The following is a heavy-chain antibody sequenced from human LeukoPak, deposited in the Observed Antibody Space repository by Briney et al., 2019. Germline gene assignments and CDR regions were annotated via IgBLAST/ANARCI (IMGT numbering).Heavy chain of an antibody. CDR1: GFIFNNYG. J-gene: IGHJ4*02. CDR3: AKGSSGYFFDL. D-gene: IGHD3-22*01. Sequence: GGSLRLSCAASGFIFNNYGLVWVRQAPGKGLEWVSAISNGSGGTTYADFVKGRFSVSRDNSKNTLFLQMNSLRAEDTALYYCAKGSSGYFFDLWGQGTLVTVSS. CDR2: ISNGSGGT. V-gene: IGHV3-23*01.